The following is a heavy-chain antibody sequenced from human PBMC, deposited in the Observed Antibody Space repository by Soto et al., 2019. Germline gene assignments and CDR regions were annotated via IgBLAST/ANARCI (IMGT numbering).Heavy chain of an antibody. CDR3: ARAPYYYGSGSYRGSTFDP. V-gene: IGHV3-33*01. D-gene: IGHD3-10*01. J-gene: IGHJ5*02. Sequence: QVQLVESGGGVVQPGRSLRLSCAASGFTFSSYGMHWVRQAPGKGLEWVAVILYDESNKYYADSVKGRFTISRDNSKNTLYLQRNSLRAEDTAVYYCARAPYYYGSGSYRGSTFDPWGQGTLVTVSS. CDR2: ILYDESNK. CDR1: GFTFSSYG.